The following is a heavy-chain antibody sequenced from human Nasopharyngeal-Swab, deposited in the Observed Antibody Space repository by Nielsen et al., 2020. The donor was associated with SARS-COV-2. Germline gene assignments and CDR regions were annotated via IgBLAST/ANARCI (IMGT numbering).Heavy chain of an antibody. CDR2: ISAYNGNT. CDR1: GYTFTSYG. Sequence: ASVKVSCKASGYTFTSYGISWVRQAPGQGLEWMGWISAYNGNTNYAQKLQGRVTMTTDTSTSTAYVELRSLRSDDTAVHYCARDLPSAQYYDFWSGYFYYYYGMDVWGQGTTVTVSS. CDR3: ARDLPSAQYYDFWSGYFYYYYGMDV. D-gene: IGHD3-3*01. V-gene: IGHV1-18*01. J-gene: IGHJ6*02.